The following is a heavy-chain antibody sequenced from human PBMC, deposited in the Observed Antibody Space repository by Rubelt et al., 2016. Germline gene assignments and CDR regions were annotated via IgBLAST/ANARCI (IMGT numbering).Heavy chain of an antibody. Sequence: AISGSGGSTYYADSVKGRFTISRDNSKNSLYLQMNSLRAEDTAVYYCARDGVVRSSIYYYGMDVWGQGTTVTVSS. D-gene: IGHD3-3*01. CDR3: ARDGVVRSSIYYYGMDV. V-gene: IGHV3-23*01. CDR2: ISGSGGST. J-gene: IGHJ6*02.